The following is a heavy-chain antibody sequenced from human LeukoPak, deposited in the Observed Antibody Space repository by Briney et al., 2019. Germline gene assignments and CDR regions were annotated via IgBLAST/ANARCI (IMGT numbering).Heavy chain of an antibody. J-gene: IGHJ4*02. Sequence: PGGSLRLSCAASGFMFSDYYMTWVRQAPGKGLEWISFIKTNGVTTYDADSVKERFTISRDNAKNTLYLRMDSLRAEDTAIYYCSRGAEASGYPLFQYWGQGVLVTVSS. CDR2: IKTNGVTT. V-gene: IGHV3-11*01. CDR3: SRGAEASGYPLFQY. CDR1: GFMFSDYY. D-gene: IGHD3-22*01.